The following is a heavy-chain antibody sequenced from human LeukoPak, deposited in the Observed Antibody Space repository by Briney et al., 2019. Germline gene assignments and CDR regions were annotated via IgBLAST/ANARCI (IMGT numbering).Heavy chain of an antibody. D-gene: IGHD1-26*01. J-gene: IGHJ4*02. CDR1: GFTFSDYY. CDR3: ARAVIVGATRGHFDY. CDR2: ISSSSSYT. Sequence: GGSLRLSCAASGFTFSDYYMSWIRQAPGKGLEWVSYISSSSSYTNYADSVKSRFTISRDNAKNSLYLQMNSLRAEDTAVYYCARAVIVGATRGHFDYWGQGTLVTVSS. V-gene: IGHV3-11*05.